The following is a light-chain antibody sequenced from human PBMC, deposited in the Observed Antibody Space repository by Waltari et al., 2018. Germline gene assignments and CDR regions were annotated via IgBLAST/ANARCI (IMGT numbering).Light chain of an antibody. CDR2: KDS. J-gene: IGLJ3*02. V-gene: IGLV3-25*03. CDR3: QSADSSGTMGV. CDR1: ALPKQY. Sequence: SYELTQPPSVSVSPGQTARITCSGDALPKQYAFWYQQRSGQAPVLVIYKDSERRSGIPERFSGSTSGTTVTLTIRGVQAEDEADYYCQSADSSGTMGVFGGGTK.